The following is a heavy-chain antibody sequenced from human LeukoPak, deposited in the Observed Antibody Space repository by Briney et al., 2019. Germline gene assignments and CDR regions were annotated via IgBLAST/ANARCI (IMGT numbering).Heavy chain of an antibody. Sequence: ASVKVSCTASGYTFTGYYMHWVRQAPGQGLEWMGIINPSGGSTSYAQKFQGRVTMTRDMSTSTVYMELSSLRSEDTAVYYCARGRARTPGAFDIWGQGTMVTVSS. D-gene: IGHD2-15*01. J-gene: IGHJ3*02. CDR1: GYTFTGYY. V-gene: IGHV1-46*01. CDR3: ARGRARTPGAFDI. CDR2: INPSGGST.